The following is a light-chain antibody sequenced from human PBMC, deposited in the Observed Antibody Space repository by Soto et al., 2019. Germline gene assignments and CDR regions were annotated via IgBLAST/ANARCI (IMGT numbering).Light chain of an antibody. Sequence: DIVMTQSPDSLAVSLGERATINCKSSQSVLYRSNNKNYLAWYQQKPGQPPKLLIYWASTRESGVPDRFSGSGSGTDFILTISSLQAEDVAIYYCQQYYNTPLSFGGGTKVEIK. CDR1: QSVLYRSNNKNY. CDR2: WAS. CDR3: QQYYNTPLS. V-gene: IGKV4-1*01. J-gene: IGKJ4*01.